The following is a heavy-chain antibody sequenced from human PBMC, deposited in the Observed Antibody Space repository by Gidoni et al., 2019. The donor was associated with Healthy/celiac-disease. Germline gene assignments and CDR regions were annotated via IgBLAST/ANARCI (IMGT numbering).Heavy chain of an antibody. CDR1: GFTFSSYG. J-gene: IGHJ4*02. D-gene: IGHD3-10*01. CDR2: ISYDGSNK. Sequence: QVQLVESGGGVVQPGRSLRLSCAASGFTFSSYGMHWVRQAPGKGLEWVAVISYDGSNKYYADSVKGRFTISRDNSKNTLYLQMNSLRAEDTAVYYCVTGGLFIWFGELLSTLPFDYWGQGTLVTVSS. CDR3: VTGGLFIWFGELLSTLPFDY. V-gene: IGHV3-30*03.